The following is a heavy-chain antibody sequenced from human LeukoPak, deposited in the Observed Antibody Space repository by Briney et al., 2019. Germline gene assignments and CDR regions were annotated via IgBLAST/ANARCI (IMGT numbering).Heavy chain of an antibody. V-gene: IGHV1-69*06. Sequence: GASVEVSCKASGGTFSSYAISWVRQAPGQGLEWMGGIIPIFGTANYAQKFQGRVTMTEDTSTDTAYMELSSLRSEDTAVYYCAIMYSSSSVYYYYGMDVWGQGTTVTVSS. CDR3: AIMYSSSSVYYYYGMDV. CDR2: IIPIFGTA. D-gene: IGHD6-6*01. J-gene: IGHJ6*02. CDR1: GGTFSSYA.